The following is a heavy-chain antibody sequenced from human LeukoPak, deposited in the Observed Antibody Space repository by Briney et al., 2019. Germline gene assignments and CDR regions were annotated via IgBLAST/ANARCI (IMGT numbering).Heavy chain of an antibody. CDR1: GGSIFSYY. J-gene: IGHJ4*02. D-gene: IGHD2-21*01. CDR3: ARHLNNCGDDCYIFDY. V-gene: IGHV4-59*08. CDR2: IYYSGST. Sequence: SETLSLTCTVSGGSIFSYYWSWIRQPPGKGLEWMGYIYYSGSTNYNPSLKSRVTVSVDTSKNQFSLRVSSVTAADTAVYYCARHLNNCGDDCYIFDYWGQGTLVTVSS.